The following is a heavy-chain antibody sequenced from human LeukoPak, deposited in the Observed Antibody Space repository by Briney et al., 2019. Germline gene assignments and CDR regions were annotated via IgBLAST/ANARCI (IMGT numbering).Heavy chain of an antibody. Sequence: GGSLRLSCAASGFIFRNFAMQWVRQAPGKGLEWVGVMWTDRSDKYYADSVKGRFTISRDNSRNALYPQLNSLRAEGTAVYYCARGPYYNPSDAFDLWGQGTVVTVFS. CDR2: MWTDRSDK. CDR3: ARGPYYNPSDAFDL. CDR1: GFIFRNFA. V-gene: IGHV3-33*01. D-gene: IGHD3-10*01. J-gene: IGHJ3*01.